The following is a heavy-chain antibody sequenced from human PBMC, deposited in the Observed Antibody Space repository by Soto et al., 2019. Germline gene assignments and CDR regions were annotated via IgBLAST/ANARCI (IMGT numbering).Heavy chain of an antibody. D-gene: IGHD3-22*01. V-gene: IGHV4-59*01. Sequence: QVQLQESGPGLVKPSETLSLTCAVSDDSISSYYCMWIRQPPGKGLESIGYLYYGRSANYNPSLKSRVTWSVDTSTNQCSLTLSSMPAADTAVYYCALRSMAVVPEYWGQGTLVTVSS. CDR3: ALRSMAVVPEY. CDR1: DDSISSYY. CDR2: LYYGRSA. J-gene: IGHJ4*02.